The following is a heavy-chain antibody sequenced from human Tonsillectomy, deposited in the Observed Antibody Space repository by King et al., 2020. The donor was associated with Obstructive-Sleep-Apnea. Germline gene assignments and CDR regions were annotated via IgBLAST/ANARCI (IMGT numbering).Heavy chain of an antibody. J-gene: IGHJ4*02. CDR2: IKEDGSET. CDR1: GFTFSSHW. D-gene: IGHD3-16*01. Sequence: VQLVESGGGLVQPGGSLRLPCAASGFTFSSHWMTWVRHAPGKGLEWVANIKEDGSETHYVDSVKGRFTVSRDNAKNSLYLQMDSLRAEDTAFYYCAREYWGPEYWGQGTLVTVSS. CDR3: AREYWGPEY. V-gene: IGHV3-7*01.